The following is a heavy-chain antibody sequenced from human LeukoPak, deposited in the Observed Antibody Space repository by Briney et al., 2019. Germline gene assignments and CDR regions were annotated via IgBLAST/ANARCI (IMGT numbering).Heavy chain of an antibody. CDR2: ISRSGSTK. J-gene: IGHJ4*02. CDR3: AKGGRITMLRGVQRDHYFDY. CDR1: GFTFSDYN. D-gene: IGHD3-10*01. V-gene: IGHV3-11*04. Sequence: GGSLRLSCAASGFTFSDYNMRWIRQAPGKGLEWVSSISRSGSTKYYADSVKGRFTISRDNAKNSLFLQMNSLRVEDTAVYYCAKGGRITMLRGVQRDHYFDYWGQGTLVTVSS.